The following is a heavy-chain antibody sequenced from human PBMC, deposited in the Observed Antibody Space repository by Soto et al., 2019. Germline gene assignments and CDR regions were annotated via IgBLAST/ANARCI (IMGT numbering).Heavy chain of an antibody. D-gene: IGHD2-21*02. CDR1: GGCISSGGYC. Sequence: LSLPCAVSGGCISSGGYCWSWIRQPPGKGLEWIGYIYHSGSTYYNPSLKSRVTISVDRSKNQFSLKLSYVTDADTAVYYCARASVVVTAITVYWCFDLWGRGTLVTVSS. CDR2: IYHSGST. CDR3: ARASVVVTAITVYWCFDL. V-gene: IGHV4-30-2*01. J-gene: IGHJ2*01.